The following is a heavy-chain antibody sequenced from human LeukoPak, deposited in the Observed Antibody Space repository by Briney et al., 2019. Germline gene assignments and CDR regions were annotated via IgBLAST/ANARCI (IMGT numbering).Heavy chain of an antibody. CDR3: ARDRRPTIYGGLDS. CDR1: GFTFSDYY. CDR2: IKQDGSDN. V-gene: IGHV3-7*01. J-gene: IGHJ5*01. D-gene: IGHD3-10*02. Sequence: GGSLRLSCAASGFTFSDYYMSWLRQAPGKGPEWVANIKQDGSDNFYADSVKGRFTISRDNAENSLYLQMNSLRIEDTAVYYCARDRRPTIYGGLDSWGQGTVVTVSS.